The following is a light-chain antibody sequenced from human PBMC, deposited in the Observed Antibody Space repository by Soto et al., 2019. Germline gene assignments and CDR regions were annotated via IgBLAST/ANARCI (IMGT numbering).Light chain of an antibody. Sequence: IQLTQSPSSLSASVGDRVTLTCLASQDIAIYLAWYQQKPGKAPKLLIYKASSLESGVPSRFSGSGSGTEFTLTISSLQPDDFATYYCQQYNSYPMTFGQGTKVDIK. CDR2: KAS. V-gene: IGKV1-5*03. J-gene: IGKJ1*01. CDR1: QDIAIY. CDR3: QQYNSYPMT.